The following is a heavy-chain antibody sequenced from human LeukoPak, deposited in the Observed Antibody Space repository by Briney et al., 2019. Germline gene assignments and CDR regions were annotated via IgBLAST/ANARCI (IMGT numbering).Heavy chain of an antibody. CDR2: ISSSSSTI. CDR3: VSFRGDYGDYPDAFDI. D-gene: IGHD4-17*01. J-gene: IGHJ3*02. CDR1: GFTFSRYS. Sequence: GGSLRLSCVASGFTFSRYSMDWVRQAPGKGLEWVSYISSSSSTIYYADSVKGRFTISRDEAKKSVYLQMSSLRAEDTAVYYCVSFRGDYGDYPDAFDIWGQGTMVTVPS. V-gene: IGHV3-48*01.